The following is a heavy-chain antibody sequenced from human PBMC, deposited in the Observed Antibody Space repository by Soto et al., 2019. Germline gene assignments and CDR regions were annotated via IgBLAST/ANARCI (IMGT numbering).Heavy chain of an antibody. CDR1: GGTFSSYA. Sequence: ASVKVSCKASGGTFSSYAISWVRQAPGQGLEWMGGITPIFGTANYAQKFQGRVTITADESTSTAYMELSSLRSEDTAVYYCARDLRLASRGYFDYWGQGTQVTVSS. CDR2: ITPIFGTA. CDR3: ARDLRLASRGYFDY. J-gene: IGHJ4*02. D-gene: IGHD2-15*01. V-gene: IGHV1-69*13.